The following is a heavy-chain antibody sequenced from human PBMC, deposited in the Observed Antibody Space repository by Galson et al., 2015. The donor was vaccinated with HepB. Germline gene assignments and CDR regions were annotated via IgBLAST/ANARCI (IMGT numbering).Heavy chain of an antibody. V-gene: IGHV1-69*01. CDR2: IIPIFGTA. CDR3: ARDLRPYYDSSGYYYLDY. CDR1: GGTFSNFG. Sequence: SCKASGGTFSNFGISWVRQAPGQGLEWMGGIIPIFGTANYAQKFQGRVTITADESTNTAYMELRSLRSEDTAVYYCARDLRPYYDSSGYYYLDYWGQGTLVTVSS. D-gene: IGHD3-22*01. J-gene: IGHJ4*02.